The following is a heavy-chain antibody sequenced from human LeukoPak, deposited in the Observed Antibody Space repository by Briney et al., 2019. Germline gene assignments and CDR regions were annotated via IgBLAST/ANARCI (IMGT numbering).Heavy chain of an antibody. Sequence: GGSLRLSCAASGFTFSDYYMSWIRQAPGKGLEWVGFIRSKAYGGTTEYAASVKGRFTISRDDSKSIAYLQMNSLKTEDTAVYYCTRNMIVVVTASNYFDYGGQGTLVTVSS. D-gene: IGHD2-21*02. J-gene: IGHJ4*02. CDR3: TRNMIVVVTASNYFDY. CDR2: IRSKAYGGTT. V-gene: IGHV3-49*03. CDR1: GFTFSDYY.